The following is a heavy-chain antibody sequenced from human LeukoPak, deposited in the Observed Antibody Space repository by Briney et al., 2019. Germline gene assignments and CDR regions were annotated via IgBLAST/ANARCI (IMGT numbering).Heavy chain of an antibody. V-gene: IGHV3-7*02. Sequence: AGGSLRLSCAASGFAFSSCWMSWVRQAPGKGLEWVASIKRDGSEKYYVDSVKGRFTISRDNAKNSLYLQMNSLRAEDTAVYSCARLTVTKYDYWGQGTLVTVSS. J-gene: IGHJ4*02. CDR3: ARLTVTKYDY. D-gene: IGHD4-17*01. CDR2: IKRDGSEK. CDR1: GFAFSSCW.